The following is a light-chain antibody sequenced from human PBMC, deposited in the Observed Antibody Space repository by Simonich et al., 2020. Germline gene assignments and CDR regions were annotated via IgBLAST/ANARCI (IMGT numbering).Light chain of an antibody. CDR2: EGS. J-gene: IGLJ2*01. V-gene: IGLV2-23*01. CDR3: CSYAGSSTYVV. Sequence: QPALTQPASVSGSPGQSITISCTGTSSDVGSYNLVSWYQQHPGKAPKLMIYEGSKRPSGVTNRFSGSKSGNTSSLTISGRQAEDEADYYCCSYAGSSTYVVFGGGTKLTVL. CDR1: SSDVGSYNL.